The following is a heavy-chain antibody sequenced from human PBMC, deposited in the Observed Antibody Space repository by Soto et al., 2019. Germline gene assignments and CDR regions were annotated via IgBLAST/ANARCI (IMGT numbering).Heavy chain of an antibody. CDR1: GFSFSNFA. D-gene: IGHD6-13*01. V-gene: IGHV3-23*01. CDR3: AKDYASTWYWYLDP. J-gene: IGHJ2*01. Sequence: PGGALRLLCAASGFSFSNFAMSWVRQAPGTGLEWVSSISGSGDKTYYLDSVKGRFTISRDNSKNTLYLHMNSLGAEDTAVYFCAKDYASTWYWYLDPWG. CDR2: ISGSGDKT.